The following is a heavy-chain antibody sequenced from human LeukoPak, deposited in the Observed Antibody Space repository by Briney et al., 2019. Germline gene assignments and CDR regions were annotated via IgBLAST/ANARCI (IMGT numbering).Heavy chain of an antibody. J-gene: IGHJ4*02. CDR2: ISDSGNT. V-gene: IGHV3-23*01. D-gene: IGHD2-21*01. CDR1: GFTLSSYA. CDR3: AKAPVTTCRGAYCYPFDY. Sequence: GGSLRLSCAASGFTLSSYAMSWVRQAPGKGLEWVSAISDSGNTYHADSVRGRFTISRDSSKNTLFLQMNRLRPEDAAVYYCAKAPVTTCRGAYCYPFDYWGQGTLVTVSS.